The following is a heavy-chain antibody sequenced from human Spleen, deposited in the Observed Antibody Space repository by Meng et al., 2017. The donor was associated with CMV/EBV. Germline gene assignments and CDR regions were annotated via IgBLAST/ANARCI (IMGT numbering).Heavy chain of an antibody. J-gene: IGHJ3*02. Sequence: SLGRSLEASGLTLGSYGFHWVRQAPGKGLEWVAFIRYNGTKKDYTDSVKGRFSISRDNSKKTVYLQMDSLRGDDTAVYYCARDDGFIRGQGTKVTVSS. V-gene: IGHV3-30*02. D-gene: IGHD3-10*01. CDR1: GLTLGSYG. CDR3: ARDDGFI. CDR2: IRYNGTKK.